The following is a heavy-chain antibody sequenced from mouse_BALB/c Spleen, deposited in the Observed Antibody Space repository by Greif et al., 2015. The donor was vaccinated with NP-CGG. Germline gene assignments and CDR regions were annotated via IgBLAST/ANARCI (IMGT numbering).Heavy chain of an antibody. D-gene: IGHD2-4*01. CDR3: ARHDYDAY. V-gene: IGHV5-9-2*01. J-gene: IGHJ3*01. CDR2: ISGGGSYT. Sequence: EVKLVESGGGLVKPGGSLKLSCAASGFTLSSYGMSWVRQTPEKRLEWVATISGGGSYTYYPDSVKGRFTISRDNAKNNLYLQMSSLRSEDTALYYCARHDYDAYWGQGTLVTVSA. CDR1: GFTLSSYG.